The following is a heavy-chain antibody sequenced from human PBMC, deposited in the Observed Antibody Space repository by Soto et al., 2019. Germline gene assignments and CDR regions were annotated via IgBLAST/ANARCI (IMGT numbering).Heavy chain of an antibody. CDR2: IKWNGDNA. J-gene: IGHJ4*02. V-gene: IGHV3-43*01. CDR1: GFTFDDYT. D-gene: IGHD2-15*01. Sequence: PGGSLRLSCAASGFTFDDYTMHWVRQAPGKGLEWVSVIKWNGDNAYYDDSVKGRFTISRDNSKNSLYLQMNSLRIDDTALYYCAKDLGFSIGSSGVDYWGQGTLVTVSS. CDR3: AKDLGFSIGSSGVDY.